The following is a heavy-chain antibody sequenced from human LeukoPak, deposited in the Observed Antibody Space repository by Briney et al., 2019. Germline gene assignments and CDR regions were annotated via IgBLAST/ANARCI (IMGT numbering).Heavy chain of an antibody. CDR3: ARDRDSSFDY. CDR1: GFTFSSYA. V-gene: IGHV3-64*01. CDR2: ISSNGGST. Sequence: AGGSLRLSCAASGFTFSSYAMHWVRQAPGKGLEYVSAISSNGGSTYYANPVKGRFTISRDNSKNTLYPQMGSLRAEDMAVYYCARDRDSSFDYWGQGTLVTVSS. J-gene: IGHJ4*02. D-gene: IGHD6-13*01.